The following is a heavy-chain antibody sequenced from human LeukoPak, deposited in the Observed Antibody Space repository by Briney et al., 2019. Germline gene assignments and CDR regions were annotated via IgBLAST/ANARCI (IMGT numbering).Heavy chain of an antibody. D-gene: IGHD6-19*01. CDR3: ARDGRSSGEDAFDI. CDR2: IFYSGST. V-gene: IGHV4-39*07. Sequence: SETLSLTCTVSGGSISSSSYYWGWIRQPPGKGLEWIGSIFYSGSTYYNPSLKSRVTISVDTSKNQFSLKLISVTAADTAVYYCARDGRSSGEDAFDIWGQGTMVTVSS. J-gene: IGHJ3*02. CDR1: GGSISSSSYY.